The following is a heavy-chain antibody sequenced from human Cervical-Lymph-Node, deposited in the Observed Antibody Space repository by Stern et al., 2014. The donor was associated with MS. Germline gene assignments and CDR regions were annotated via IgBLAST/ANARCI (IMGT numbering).Heavy chain of an antibody. J-gene: IGHJ4*02. Sequence: EVQLVESGAEVKKPGASLKISCKLSGYSFTIYYIAWVRQMPGKGLDCLGVIYPYPSDTTYSPSFQGQVPISADKSITTAYLQWSSLRASDTAMYYCARHVQGFDYWGQGTLVTVSS. CDR1: GYSFTIYY. CDR3: ARHVQGFDY. CDR2: IYPYPSDT. V-gene: IGHV5-51*01.